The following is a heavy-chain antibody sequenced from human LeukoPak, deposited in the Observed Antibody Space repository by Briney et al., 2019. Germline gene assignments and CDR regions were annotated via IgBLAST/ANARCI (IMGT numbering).Heavy chain of an antibody. J-gene: IGHJ4*02. D-gene: IGHD3-10*01. Sequence: GGSLRLSCAASGFTVSSSYMSWVRQAPGKGLEWVSVIYSGTSTYYADSVKGRFTIPRDNSRNTLYLQMNSLRAEDTAVYYCARMWFGSLDYWGLGTLVTVSS. CDR2: IYSGTST. CDR3: ARMWFGSLDY. V-gene: IGHV3-66*01. CDR1: GFTVSSSY.